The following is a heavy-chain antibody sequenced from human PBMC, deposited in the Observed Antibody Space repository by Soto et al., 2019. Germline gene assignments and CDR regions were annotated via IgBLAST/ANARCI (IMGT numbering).Heavy chain of an antibody. CDR3: AKGALSTYFD. J-gene: IGHJ4*02. D-gene: IGHD3-9*01. V-gene: IGHV3-23*01. Sequence: GGSLRLSXAASEFTFSTYAMSWVRQAPGKGLEWASSIGSGGSPTYYADSVKGRFTISRDNSKNTLYLQMNSLRAEDTAVYYCAKGALSTYFDWGQGTLVTVSS. CDR2: IGSGGSPT. CDR1: EFTFSTYA.